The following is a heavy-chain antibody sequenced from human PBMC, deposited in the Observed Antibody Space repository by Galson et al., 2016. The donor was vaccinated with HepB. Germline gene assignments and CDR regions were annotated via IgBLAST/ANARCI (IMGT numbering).Heavy chain of an antibody. CDR2: TWFDGNYK. V-gene: IGHV3-33*01. CDR1: GFNFISYG. CDR3: AGGPGIQRWLLFDY. Sequence: SLRLSCAASGFNFISYGMHWVRQAPGKGLEWVAVTWFDGNYKDYAESVKGRITVSRDNSRDILYLQMSSLRPEDTAVYYCAGGPGIQRWLLFDYWGQGARVTVSS. D-gene: IGHD5-18*01. J-gene: IGHJ4*02.